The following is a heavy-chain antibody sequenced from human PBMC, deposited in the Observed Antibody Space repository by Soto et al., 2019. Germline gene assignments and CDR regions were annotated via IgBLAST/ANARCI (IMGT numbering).Heavy chain of an antibody. Sequence: QVQLVESGGGVVQPGRSLRLSCAASGFTFSSYGLHWVRQAPGKGLEWVAVIPYDGNNKYYADSVKGRFTISRDNSKNTLYLQMNSLRAEDTAVYYCAKSVYNWNDGFFDYWGQGTLVTVSS. CDR2: IPYDGNNK. D-gene: IGHD1-1*01. V-gene: IGHV3-30*18. CDR3: AKSVYNWNDGFFDY. CDR1: GFTFSSYG. J-gene: IGHJ4*02.